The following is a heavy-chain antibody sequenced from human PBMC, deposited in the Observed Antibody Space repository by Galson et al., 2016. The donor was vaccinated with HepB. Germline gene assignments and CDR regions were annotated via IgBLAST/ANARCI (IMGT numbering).Heavy chain of an antibody. J-gene: IGHJ4*02. CDR3: ARDYVVPATTPDGFDY. V-gene: IGHV1-3*01. CDR1: GYAFTNYA. Sequence: SVKVSCKASGYAFTNYAMHWVRQAPGQRLEWMGWINAGNANTKYSQKFQGRVTITRDTSASTAYMELSSLRSEDTAVYYCARDYVVPATTPDGFDYWGQGTLVAVSS. CDR2: INAGNANT. D-gene: IGHD2-2*01.